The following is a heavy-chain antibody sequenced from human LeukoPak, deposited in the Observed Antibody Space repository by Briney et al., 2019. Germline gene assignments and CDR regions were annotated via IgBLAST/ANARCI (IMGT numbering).Heavy chain of an antibody. CDR1: GFTFSSYG. Sequence: GGSLRLSCAASGFTFSSYGMHWVRQAPGKGLEWVAFIRYDGSNQYYADSVTGRFTISRDNSKNTLYLQMSSLRVEDTPMYYCRIGYDSSGYYPPDLFDDWGQGTLVTVSS. CDR3: RIGYDSSGYYPPDLFDD. J-gene: IGHJ4*02. CDR2: IRYDGSNQ. V-gene: IGHV3-30*02. D-gene: IGHD3-22*01.